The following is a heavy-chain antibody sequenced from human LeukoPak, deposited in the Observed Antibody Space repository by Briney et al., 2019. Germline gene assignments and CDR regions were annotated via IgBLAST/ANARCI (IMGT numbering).Heavy chain of an antibody. CDR3: ASRNEVVDY. Sequence: GGSLRLSCAASGFTFSSYSMNWVRQAPGKGLEWVSYISSSSSTIYYADSVKGRFTISRDNAKNSLYLQINSLRAEDTAVYYCASRNEVVDYWGQGTLVTVSS. J-gene: IGHJ4*02. CDR1: GFTFSSYS. CDR2: ISSSSSTI. D-gene: IGHD1-14*01. V-gene: IGHV3-48*01.